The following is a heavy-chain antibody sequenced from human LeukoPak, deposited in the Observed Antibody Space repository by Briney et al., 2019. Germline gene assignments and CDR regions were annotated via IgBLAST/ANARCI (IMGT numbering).Heavy chain of an antibody. J-gene: IGHJ6*03. CDR1: GYTFTGYY. Sequence: GASVKVSCKASGYTFTGYYMHWVRQAPGKGLEWMGGFDPEDGETIYAQKFQGRVTMTEDTSTDTAYMELSGLRSEDTAVYYCATAGSSDYYYMDVWGKGTTVTVSS. CDR3: ATAGSSDYYYMDV. V-gene: IGHV1-24*01. D-gene: IGHD1-26*01. CDR2: FDPEDGET.